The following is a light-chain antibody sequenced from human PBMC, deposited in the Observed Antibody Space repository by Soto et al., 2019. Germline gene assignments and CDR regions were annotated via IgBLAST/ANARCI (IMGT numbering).Light chain of an antibody. CDR3: QQYGSSSIT. CDR1: QSVSSSY. V-gene: IGKV3-20*01. CDR2: GAS. J-gene: IGKJ5*01. Sequence: EIVLTRSPGTLSLSPGERATLSRRASQSVSSSYLAWYQQKPGQAPRLLIYGASSRATGIPDRFSGSGSGTDFTLTISRLEPEDFAVYYCQQYGSSSITFGQGTRLEIK.